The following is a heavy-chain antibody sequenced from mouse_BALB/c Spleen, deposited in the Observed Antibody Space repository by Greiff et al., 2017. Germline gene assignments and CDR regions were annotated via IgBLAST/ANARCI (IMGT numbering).Heavy chain of an antibody. J-gene: IGHJ4*01. CDR3: ARNYGYYAMDY. V-gene: IGHV5-4*02. D-gene: IGHD1-1*02. CDR1: GFTFSDYY. Sequence: EVNLVESGGGLVKPGGSLKLSCAASGFTFSDYYMYWVRQTPEKRLEWVATISDGGSYTYYPDSVKGRFTISRDNAKNNLYLQMSSLKSEDTAMYYCARNYGYYAMDYWGQGTSVTVSS. CDR2: ISDGGSYT.